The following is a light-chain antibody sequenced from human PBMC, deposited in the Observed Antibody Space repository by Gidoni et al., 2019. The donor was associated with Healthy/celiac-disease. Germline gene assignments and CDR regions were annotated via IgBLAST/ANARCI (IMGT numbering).Light chain of an antibody. J-gene: IGKJ4*01. Sequence: DIVMTQSPDSLAGSLGERATINCKSSQSVLYSSNNKIYLAWYQQKPGQPPKLLIYWASTRESGVPDRFSGSGSGTDFTLTISSLQAEDVAVYYCQQYYSTPPTFGGGTKVEIK. CDR3: QQYYSTPPT. CDR2: WAS. CDR1: QSVLYSSNNKIY. V-gene: IGKV4-1*01.